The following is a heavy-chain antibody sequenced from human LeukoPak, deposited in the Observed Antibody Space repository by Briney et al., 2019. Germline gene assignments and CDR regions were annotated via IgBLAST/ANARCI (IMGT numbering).Heavy chain of an antibody. Sequence: SETLSLTCAVYGGSFSGYYWSWIRQPPGKGLEWIGEINRSGSTNYNPSLESRVTISEDMSKNQFSLKLSSVTAADTAFCYCARGEGSGSYMSYFDYWGQGALVTVSS. J-gene: IGHJ4*02. CDR2: INRSGST. V-gene: IGHV4-34*01. CDR3: ARGEGSGSYMSYFDY. CDR1: GGSFSGYY. D-gene: IGHD3-10*01.